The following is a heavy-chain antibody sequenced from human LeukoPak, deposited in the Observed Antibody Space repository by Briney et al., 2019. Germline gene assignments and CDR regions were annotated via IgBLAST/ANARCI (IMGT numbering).Heavy chain of an antibody. V-gene: IGHV3-23*01. CDR3: AKSGYSSGWFRAFDI. CDR2: ISGSDGST. Sequence: GRSLRLSCATSGFIFNYYAMSWVRQAPGKGLEWVSGISGSDGSTYYADSVKGRFSISRDNSKKTLFLQMNSLRAEDTAVYYCAKSGYSSGWFRAFDIWGQGTLVTVSS. CDR1: GFIFNYYA. D-gene: IGHD6-19*01. J-gene: IGHJ3*02.